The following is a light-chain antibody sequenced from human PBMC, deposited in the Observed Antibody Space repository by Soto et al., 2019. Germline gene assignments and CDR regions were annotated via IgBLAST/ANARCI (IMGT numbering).Light chain of an antibody. CDR1: QGIGST. CDR3: QRYNNWPLT. J-gene: IGKJ4*01. CDR2: DAS. Sequence: EIVMTQSPATLSVSPGEGATLSCRASQGIGSTLAWYQHKPGQTPRLLIYDASTRATGVPVRFSGSGSGTEFTLTINSLQSADFAVYYCQRYNNWPLTFGGGTKVESK. V-gene: IGKV3-15*01.